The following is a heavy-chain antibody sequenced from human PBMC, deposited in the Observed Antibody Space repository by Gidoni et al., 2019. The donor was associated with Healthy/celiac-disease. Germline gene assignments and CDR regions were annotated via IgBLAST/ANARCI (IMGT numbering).Heavy chain of an antibody. CDR1: GGSFSGYY. V-gene: IGHV4-34*01. CDR2: INHSGST. CDR3: ARGPEGITGTLRPFDY. J-gene: IGHJ4*02. D-gene: IGHD1-7*01. Sequence: QVQLQQWGAGLLKPSETLSLTCAVYGGSFSGYYWSWIRQPPGKGLEWIGEINHSGSTNYNPSLKSRVTISVDTSKNQFSLKLSSVTAADTAVYYCARGPEGITGTLRPFDYWGQGTLVTVSS.